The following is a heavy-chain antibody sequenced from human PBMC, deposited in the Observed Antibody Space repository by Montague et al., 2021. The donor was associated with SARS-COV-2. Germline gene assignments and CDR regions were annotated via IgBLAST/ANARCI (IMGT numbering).Heavy chain of an antibody. CDR1: GGSTSSSNW. J-gene: IGHJ4*02. Sequence: SETLSLTCAVSGGSTSSSNWWSWVRQPPGEGLEWIGEIYHSGSTNYNPSLKSRVTISVDKSKNQFSLKLSSVTAADTAVYYCARGTIWFGELLTLWYFDYWGQGTLVTVSS. CDR3: ARGTIWFGELLTLWYFDY. V-gene: IGHV4-4*02. D-gene: IGHD3-10*01. CDR2: IYHSGST.